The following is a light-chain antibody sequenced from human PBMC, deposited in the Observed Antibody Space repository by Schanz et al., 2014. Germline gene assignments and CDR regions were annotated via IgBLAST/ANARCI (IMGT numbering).Light chain of an antibody. CDR1: SSNIGSSY. CDR2: DNS. CDR3: GTWHTSLSAV. V-gene: IGLV1-51*01. J-gene: IGLJ2*01. Sequence: QSVLTQPPSVSAAPGQKVTISCSGTSSNIGSSYVSWYQQFPGRAPKLLIYDNSKRPSGIPDRFSGSKSRTSATLGITGLQTGDEAHYYCGTWHTSLSAVFGGGTKLTVL.